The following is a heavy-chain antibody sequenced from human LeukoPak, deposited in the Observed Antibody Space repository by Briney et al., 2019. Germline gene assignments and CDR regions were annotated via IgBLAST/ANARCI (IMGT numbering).Heavy chain of an antibody. CDR1: GFTFSASA. CDR2: IRSKANNYAT. D-gene: IGHD6-6*01. V-gene: IGHV3-73*01. Sequence: GGSLRLSCAASGFTFSASAVHWVRQASGKGLEWIGRIRSKANNYATAYAGSLKGRFTVSRDDSKNTAYLQMNSLKTEDSAVYFCARDSSSEGPLDYWGQGALVAVSS. J-gene: IGHJ4*02. CDR3: ARDSSSEGPLDY.